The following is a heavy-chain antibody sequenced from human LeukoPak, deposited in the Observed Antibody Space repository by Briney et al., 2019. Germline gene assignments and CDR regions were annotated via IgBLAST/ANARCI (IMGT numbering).Heavy chain of an antibody. CDR2: LSRSGDSP. Sequence: PGGSLRLSCAASGFTFSNYGMSWVRQAPGKGLEWVSTLSRSGDSPYYADSVKGRFTISRDNSKNTVYLQMNSLRAEDTAVYYCAKKYNTGLDPWGQGTLVTVSS. D-gene: IGHD1-14*01. CDR3: AKKYNTGLDP. J-gene: IGHJ5*02. V-gene: IGHV3-23*01. CDR1: GFTFSNYG.